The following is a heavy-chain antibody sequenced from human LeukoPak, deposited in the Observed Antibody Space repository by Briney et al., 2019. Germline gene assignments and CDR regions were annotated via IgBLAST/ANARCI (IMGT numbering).Heavy chain of an antibody. D-gene: IGHD3-10*01. J-gene: IGHJ5*02. CDR2: ISSSSSTI. Sequence: GGSLRLSCAASGFTVSSNYMNWVRQAPGKGLEWVSYISSSSSTIYYADSVKGRFTISRDNAKNSLYLQMNSLRAEDTAVYYCARVSGGPNWFDPWGQGTLVTVSS. CDR3: ARVSGGPNWFDP. CDR1: GFTVSSNY. V-gene: IGHV3-48*01.